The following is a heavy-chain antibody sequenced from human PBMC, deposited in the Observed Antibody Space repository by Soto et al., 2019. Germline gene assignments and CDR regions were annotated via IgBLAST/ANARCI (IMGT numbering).Heavy chain of an antibody. CDR2: IKQDGSEK. D-gene: IGHD3-22*01. J-gene: IGHJ3*02. CDR3: ARASRYYDSSGYYYAEAFDI. Sequence: PGGSLRLSCAASGFTFSSYWMSWVRQAPGKGLEWVANIKQDGSEKYYVDSVKGRFTISRDNAKNSLYLQMNSLRAEDTAVYYCARASRYYDSSGYYYAEAFDIWGQGTMVTVSS. CDR1: GFTFSSYW. V-gene: IGHV3-7*03.